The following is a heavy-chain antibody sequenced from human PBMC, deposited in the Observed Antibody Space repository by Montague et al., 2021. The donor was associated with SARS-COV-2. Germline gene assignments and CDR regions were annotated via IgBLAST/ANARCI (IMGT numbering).Heavy chain of an antibody. CDR2: ISGSGGST. D-gene: IGHD5-18*01. CDR3: AKASWIQLWFRTPYFDY. J-gene: IGHJ4*02. Sequence: SRRLSCAASGFTFSSYAMSWVRQAPGKGLEWVSAISGSGGSTYYADSVKGRFTISRDNSKNTLYLQMNSLRAEDTAVYYCAKASWIQLWFRTPYFDYWGQGTLVTVSS. V-gene: IGHV3-23*01. CDR1: GFTFSSYA.